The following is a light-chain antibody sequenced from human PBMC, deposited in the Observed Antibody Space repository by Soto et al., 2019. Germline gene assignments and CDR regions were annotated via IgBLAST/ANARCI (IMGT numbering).Light chain of an antibody. CDR2: EGS. V-gene: IGLV2-23*01. CDR1: SSDVGSYNL. CDR3: CSYAGSSTYV. J-gene: IGLJ1*01. Sequence: QSALTQPASVSGSPGQSITISCTGTSSDVGSYNLVSWYQQHPGKAPKLMIYEGSKRPSGVSNRLSGSKSGKTASLTISGLPDEDEADYYSCSYAGSSTYVFGTGTKVTVL.